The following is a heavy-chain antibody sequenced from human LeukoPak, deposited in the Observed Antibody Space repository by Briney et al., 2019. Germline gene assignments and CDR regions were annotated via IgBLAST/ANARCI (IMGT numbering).Heavy chain of an antibody. CDR2: IYYSGST. V-gene: IGHV4-39*01. J-gene: IGHJ5*02. D-gene: IGHD3-22*01. Sequence: NPSETLSLTCTVSGGSISSSSYYRDWIRQPPGKGLEWIGTIYYSGSTKYNPSLKSRVTISVDTSKNQFFLRLNTVTAADTAVYYCARSTYYYDTSSLRGRFDPWGQGTLVTVSS. CDR1: GGSISSSSYY. CDR3: ARSTYYYDTSSLRGRFDP.